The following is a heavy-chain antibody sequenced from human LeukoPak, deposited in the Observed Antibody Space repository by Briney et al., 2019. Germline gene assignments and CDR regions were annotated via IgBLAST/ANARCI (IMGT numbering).Heavy chain of an antibody. CDR3: AREIDRDGYNRFFDY. CDR1: GYTFTTYT. D-gene: IGHD5-24*01. V-gene: IGHV1-3*01. CDR2: INAGNGNT. Sequence: ASVKVSCKASGYTFTTYTMHWVRQAPGQRLEWMGWINAGNGNTKYSQKFQGRVTITRDTSASTAYMDLSSLRSEDTAVYYCAREIDRDGYNRFFDYWGQGILVTVSS. J-gene: IGHJ4*02.